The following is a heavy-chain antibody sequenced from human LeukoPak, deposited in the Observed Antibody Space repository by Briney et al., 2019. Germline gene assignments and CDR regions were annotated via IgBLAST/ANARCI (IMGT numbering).Heavy chain of an antibody. CDR2: ISTSGST. J-gene: IGHJ4*02. V-gene: IGHV4-4*09. D-gene: IGHD3-22*01. CDR3: ASPRSGYRYTFDY. CDR1: AASISNYY. Sequence: PSETLSLTCAVSAASISNYYWSWIRQAPGKGLKWIGYISTSGSTNYNPSLKSRVSISLDTSKNRFSLNLNFVTAADTAVYYCASPRSGYRYTFDYWGPGALVTVSS.